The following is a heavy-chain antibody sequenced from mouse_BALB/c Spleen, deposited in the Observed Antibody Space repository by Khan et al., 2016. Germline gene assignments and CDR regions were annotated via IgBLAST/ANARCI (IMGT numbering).Heavy chain of an antibody. CDR1: GYTFTSYT. V-gene: IGHV1-4*01. Sequence: QVQLKESGAELARPGASVKMSCKASGYTFTSYTMFWVKQRPGQGLEWLGYVNPSNDYTDYNQKFKDKATLTADKSSSTAYMQLNSLTSEDSAVYYCVREGWLLGFFDYWGQGTTLTVSS. CDR2: VNPSNDYT. D-gene: IGHD2-3*01. CDR3: VREGWLLGFFDY. J-gene: IGHJ2*01.